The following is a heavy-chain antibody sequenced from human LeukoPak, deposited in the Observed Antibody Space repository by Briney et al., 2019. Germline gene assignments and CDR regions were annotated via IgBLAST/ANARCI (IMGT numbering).Heavy chain of an antibody. Sequence: PGASVKVSCKASGYTFTSYGISWVRQAPGQGLEWMGWISAYNGNTNYAQKLQGRVTMTTDTSTSTAYMELRSLRSDDTAVYYCARVAGYPEEPIIDYGDPAEYFQHWGQGTLVTVSS. J-gene: IGHJ1*01. CDR3: ARVAGYPEEPIIDYGDPAEYFQH. CDR1: GYTFTSYG. CDR2: ISAYNGNT. D-gene: IGHD4-17*01. V-gene: IGHV1-18*01.